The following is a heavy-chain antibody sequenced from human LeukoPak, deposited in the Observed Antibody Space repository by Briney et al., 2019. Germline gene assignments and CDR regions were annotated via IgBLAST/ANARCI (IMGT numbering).Heavy chain of an antibody. CDR3: AGVRSSGYYYSSGLYY. D-gene: IGHD3-22*01. V-gene: IGHV1-2*02. CDR1: GYTFTGYY. Sequence: ASVKVSCKASGYTFTGYYMHWVRQAPGQGLEWMGWINPNSGGTNYAQKFQGRVTMTRDTSISTAYMELSRLRSDDTAVYYCAGVRSSGYYYSSGLYYWGQGTLVTVSS. J-gene: IGHJ4*02. CDR2: INPNSGGT.